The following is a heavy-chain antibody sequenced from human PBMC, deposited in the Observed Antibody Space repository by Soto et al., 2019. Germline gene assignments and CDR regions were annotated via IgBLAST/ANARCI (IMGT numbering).Heavy chain of an antibody. CDR2: IRSKANSYAT. CDR1: GFTFSGSA. V-gene: IGHV3-73*01. Sequence: GGSLRLSCAASGFTFSGSAMHWVRQASGKGLEWVGRIRSKANSYATAYAASVKGRFTISRDDSKNTAYLQMNSLKTEDTAVYYCTRRMDYYGSGSYPGFDYWGQGTLVTVSS. J-gene: IGHJ4*02. D-gene: IGHD3-10*01. CDR3: TRRMDYYGSGSYPGFDY.